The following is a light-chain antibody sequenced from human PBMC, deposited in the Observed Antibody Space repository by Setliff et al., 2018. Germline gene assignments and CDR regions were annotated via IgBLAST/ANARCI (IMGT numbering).Light chain of an antibody. J-gene: IGLJ1*01. V-gene: IGLV2-11*01. Sequence: QSALTQPRSVSGSPGQSVTISCTGSSSDIGAHTYVSWFQQHPGKAPKLMIYDVTXXXSGXPNXXSXXXSXXTXSLTISGLQAEDEADYYCCSYAGSYIFNVFGTGTKVTVL. CDR3: CSYAGSYIFNV. CDR2: DVT. CDR1: SSDIGAHTY.